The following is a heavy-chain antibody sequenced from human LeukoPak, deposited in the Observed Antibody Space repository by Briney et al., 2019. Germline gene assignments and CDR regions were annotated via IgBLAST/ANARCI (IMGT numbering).Heavy chain of an antibody. V-gene: IGHV3-48*01. J-gene: IGHJ4*02. D-gene: IGHD1/OR15-1a*01. CDR2: ISSSSSTI. CDR1: GFTFSSHS. CDR3: AGFSEGWNTLR. Sequence: SGGSLRLSCAASGFTFSSHSMNWVRQAPGKGLEWVSYISSSSSTIYYADSVKGRFTISRDNAKNSLYLQMNSLRAEDTAVYYCAGFSEGWNTLRWGQGTLVTVSS.